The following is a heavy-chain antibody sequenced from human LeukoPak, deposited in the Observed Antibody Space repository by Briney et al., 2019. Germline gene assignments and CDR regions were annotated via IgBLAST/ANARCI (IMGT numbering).Heavy chain of an antibody. Sequence: ASVKVSCKVSGGTFSRYVISWVRQAPGQGLEGMGGIIPLLGTPNSAQKFQGRITITADESTSTAYMGLSSLTSEDTAVYYCARGLLSGTWDYYYYYMDVWGKGTTVTVSS. CDR1: GGTFSRYV. CDR2: IIPLLGTP. D-gene: IGHD1-7*01. J-gene: IGHJ6*03. CDR3: ARGLLSGTWDYYYYYMDV. V-gene: IGHV1-69*13.